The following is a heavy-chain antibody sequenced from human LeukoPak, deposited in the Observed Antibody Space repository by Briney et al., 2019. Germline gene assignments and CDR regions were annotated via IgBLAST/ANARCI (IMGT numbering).Heavy chain of an antibody. CDR1: GGSISSYY. J-gene: IGHJ4*02. Sequence: SETLYLTCTVSGGSISSYYWSWIRQPPGKGLEWIGYIYYSGSTYYNPSLKSRVTISIDTSQNQFSLKLSSVTAADTAVYYCASDSVSSGWWVYWGQGTLVTVSS. CDR2: IYYSGST. D-gene: IGHD6-19*01. V-gene: IGHV4-59*01. CDR3: ASDSVSSGWWVY.